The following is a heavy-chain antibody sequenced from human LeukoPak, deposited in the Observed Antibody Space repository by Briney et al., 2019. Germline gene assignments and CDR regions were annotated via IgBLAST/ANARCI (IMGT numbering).Heavy chain of an antibody. CDR1: GFILSSTY. V-gene: IGHV3-53*01. Sequence: GGSLRLSCAASGFILSSTYMSWVRQAPGKGLEWVSVIYSGGSTYYADSVKGRLTISRDNSKNTMYLQMNSLRVEDTAVYYCARLPRGDYWGQGTLVTVSS. J-gene: IGHJ4*02. CDR3: ARLPRGDY. D-gene: IGHD3-16*01. CDR2: IYSGGST.